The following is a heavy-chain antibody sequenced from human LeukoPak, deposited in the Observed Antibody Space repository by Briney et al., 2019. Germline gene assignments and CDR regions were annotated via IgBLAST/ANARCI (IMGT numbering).Heavy chain of an antibody. CDR2: IHYTGST. V-gene: IGHV4-59*08. J-gene: IGHJ5*02. D-gene: IGHD1-1*01. Sequence: AETLSLTCTVSGGSITSSYWSWIRQSPGKGLEWIGYIHYTGSTNYNPSLKSRVTMLIDTSKNQFSLKLSSVTAADTAVYYCARWGSWNDRWFDPWGQGILVTVSS. CDR3: ARWGSWNDRWFDP. CDR1: GGSITSSY.